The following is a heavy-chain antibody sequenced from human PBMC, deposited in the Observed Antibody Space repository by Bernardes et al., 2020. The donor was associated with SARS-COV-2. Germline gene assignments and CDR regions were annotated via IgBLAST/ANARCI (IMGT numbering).Heavy chain of an antibody. CDR3: ARDGIQSEYYYYGMDV. CDR2: VYYTGST. D-gene: IGHD1-26*01. Sequence: SETLSLTCTVYGGSMSSYYWSWIRQPPGKELDWIGSVYYTGSTSYLPSVKSRVTISVDTSKNQFSLKLSSVTAADTAVYYCARDGIQSEYYYYGMDVWGQGTTVTVSS. CDR1: GGSMSSYY. V-gene: IGHV4-59*01. J-gene: IGHJ6*02.